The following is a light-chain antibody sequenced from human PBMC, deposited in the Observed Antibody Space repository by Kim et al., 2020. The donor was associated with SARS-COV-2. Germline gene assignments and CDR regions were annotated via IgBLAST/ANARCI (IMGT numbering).Light chain of an antibody. CDR3: QKYNSAPT. CDR2: AAS. Sequence: SASGGDRVTITCRASQGISNYLAWYQQKPGKVPKLLIYAASTLQSGVPSRFSGSGSGTDFTLTISSLQPEDVATYYCQKYNSAPTFGQGTKVDIK. CDR1: QGISNY. V-gene: IGKV1-27*01. J-gene: IGKJ1*01.